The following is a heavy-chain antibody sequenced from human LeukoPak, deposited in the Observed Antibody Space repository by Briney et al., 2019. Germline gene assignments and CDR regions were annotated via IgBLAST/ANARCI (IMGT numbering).Heavy chain of an antibody. CDR3: ARRGCSSTSCYRFYMDV. Sequence: ASVKVSCKASGYTFTSYGISWVRQAPGQGLEWMGWISAYNGNTNYAQKLQGRVTMTTDTSTSTAYMELRSLRSDDTAVYYCARRGCSSTSCYRFYMDVWGKGTTVTVSS. J-gene: IGHJ6*03. D-gene: IGHD2-2*01. V-gene: IGHV1-18*01. CDR1: GYTFTSYG. CDR2: ISAYNGNT.